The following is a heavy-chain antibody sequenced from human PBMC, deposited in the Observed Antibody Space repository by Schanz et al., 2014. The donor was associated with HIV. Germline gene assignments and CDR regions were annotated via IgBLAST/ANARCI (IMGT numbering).Heavy chain of an antibody. CDR1: GYTFSGHY. CDR2: INPNSGGT. CDR3: ASAGFDDSSGYPDY. Sequence: QVQLVQSGAEGRKPGASVKVSCKASGYTFSGHYLHWVRQAPGQGLEWMGWINPNSGGTNYAQKFQGTVTITRDTSISTACMEVSRLRSVYTAVYYCASAGFDDSSGYPDYWGQGTLVTVSS. J-gene: IGHJ4*02. D-gene: IGHD3-22*01. V-gene: IGHV1-2*02.